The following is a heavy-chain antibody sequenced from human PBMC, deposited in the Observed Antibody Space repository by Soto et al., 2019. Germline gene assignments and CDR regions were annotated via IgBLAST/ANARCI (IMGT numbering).Heavy chain of an antibody. J-gene: IGHJ6*02. CDR1: GGSISSGYY. Sequence: QVQLQESGPGLVKPSQTLSLTCTVSGGSISSGYYWSWIRQHPVKGLEWIGYIYYSGNTYYNPSLNSRVSISLDSSKSQFSLKLDSVTAADTAVYYCARYAPVALGVHNSMDVWGQGTTVTVSS. CDR2: IYYSGNT. CDR3: ARYAPVALGVHNSMDV. V-gene: IGHV4-31*03. D-gene: IGHD3-3*02.